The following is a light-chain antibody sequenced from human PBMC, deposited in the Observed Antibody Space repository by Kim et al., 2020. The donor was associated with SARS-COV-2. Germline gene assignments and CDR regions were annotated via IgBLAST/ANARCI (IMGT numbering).Light chain of an antibody. CDR2: GRN. CDR3: QSRDSGGNVV. Sequence: SSELTQYPAVSVALGQTVRITCQGDSLRSYYATWYQQKPRQAPLLVIFGRNNRPSGIPDRFSGSTSGNTASLTISGAQAEDEADFYCQSRDSGGNVVFGGGTNLTVL. J-gene: IGLJ2*01. CDR1: SLRSYY. V-gene: IGLV3-19*01.